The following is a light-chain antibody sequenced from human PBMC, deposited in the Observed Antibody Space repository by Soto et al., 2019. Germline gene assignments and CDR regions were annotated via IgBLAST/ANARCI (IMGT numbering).Light chain of an antibody. V-gene: IGKV1-6*01. CDR2: GAC. J-gene: IGKJ1*01. CDR1: QGIRTE. CDR3: LQDSSYPRT. Sequence: AIQMTQSPSSLSASVGDRVTITCRASQGIRTELGWYQQRPGRAPKLLIYGACTLQSGVPSRFSGSGSGTDFTLTISDLQPEDFATYYCLQDSSYPRTFGQGTKMEIK.